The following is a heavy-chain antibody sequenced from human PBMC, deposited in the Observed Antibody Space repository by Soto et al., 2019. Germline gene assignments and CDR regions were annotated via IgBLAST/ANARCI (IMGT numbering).Heavy chain of an antibody. CDR2: ISYDGSNK. J-gene: IGHJ4*02. CDR1: GFTFSSYG. D-gene: IGHD1-26*01. Sequence: PGGSLRLSCAACGFTFSSYGMHWVRQAPGKGLEWVAVISYDGSNKYYADSVKGRSTISRDNSKNTLYLQMNSLRAEDTAVYYCATPGSGSYYGTFDYWGQGTLDTVSS. CDR3: ATPGSGSYYGTFDY. V-gene: IGHV3-30*03.